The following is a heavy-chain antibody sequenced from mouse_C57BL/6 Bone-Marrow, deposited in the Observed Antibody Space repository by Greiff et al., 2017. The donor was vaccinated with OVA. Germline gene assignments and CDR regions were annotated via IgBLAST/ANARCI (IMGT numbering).Heavy chain of an antibody. CDR3: TRRLGRRFAY. V-gene: IGHV6-6*01. D-gene: IGHD4-1*01. J-gene: IGHJ3*01. CDR1: GFTFSDAW. CDR2: IRNKANNHAT. Sequence: EVHLVESGGGLVQPGGSMKLSCAASGFTFSDAWMDWVRQSPEKGLEWVAEIRNKANNHATYYAASVKGRFTISRDDSKSSVYLQMNSLRAEDTGIYYCTRRLGRRFAYWGQGTLVTVSA.